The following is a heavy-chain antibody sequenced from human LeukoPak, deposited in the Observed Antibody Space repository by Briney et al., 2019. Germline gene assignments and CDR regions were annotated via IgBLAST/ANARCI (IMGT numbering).Heavy chain of an antibody. D-gene: IGHD5-18*01. CDR1: GGSISSHY. J-gene: IGHJ4*02. CDR2: LLDSVNT. Sequence: SETLSLTCTVSGGSISSHYWSWIRQPPGEGLEWIAYLLDSVNTKDNPSLNSRLTLSADTSKNQFSLRLSSVTAADTAVYATIKRGSIYGYFDFWGQGIKVTVSS. CDR3: IKRGSIYGYFDF. V-gene: IGHV4-59*11.